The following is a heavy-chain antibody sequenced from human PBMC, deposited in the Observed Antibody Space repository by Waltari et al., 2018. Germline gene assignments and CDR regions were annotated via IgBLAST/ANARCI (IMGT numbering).Heavy chain of an antibody. J-gene: IGHJ5*02. CDR1: GYTFSSYG. D-gene: IGHD1-1*01. CDR2: ISAYNANT. Sequence: QVQLVQSGAEVKKPVASVKVSCKASGYTFSSYGISWVRQAPGQGREWMGWISAYNANTNYAQTLQGRVTMTTDTSTSTAYMELRSLRSDDTAVYYCARDEQLEHNWFDPWGQGTLVTVSS. V-gene: IGHV1-18*01. CDR3: ARDEQLEHNWFDP.